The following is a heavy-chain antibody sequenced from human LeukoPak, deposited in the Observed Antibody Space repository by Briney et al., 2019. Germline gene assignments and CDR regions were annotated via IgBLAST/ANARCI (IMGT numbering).Heavy chain of an antibody. Sequence: GESLKISCKGSGYSFTSYWIGWVRQMPGKGLENMGIIYPGDSDTRYSPSFQGQVTISADKSISTAYLQWSSLKASDTALFFWQKPPYEILTGYIDYWGQGTLVTVSS. CDR1: GYSFTSYW. CDR3: QKPPYEILTGYIDY. D-gene: IGHD3-9*01. J-gene: IGHJ4*02. V-gene: IGHV5-51*01. CDR2: IYPGDSDT.